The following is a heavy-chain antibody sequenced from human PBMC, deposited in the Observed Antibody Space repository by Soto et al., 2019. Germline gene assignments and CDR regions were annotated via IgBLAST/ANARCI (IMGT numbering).Heavy chain of an antibody. CDR1: GFTFSSYS. D-gene: IGHD2-15*01. V-gene: IGHV3-48*02. CDR3: ARTGHRRVVVVAARPLNYYYYGMDV. Sequence: PGGSLRLSCAASGFTFSSYSMNWVRQAPGKGLEWVSYISSSSSTIYYADSVKGRFTISRDNAKNSLYLQMNSLRDEDTAVYYSARTGHRRVVVVAARPLNYYYYGMDVWGQGTTVTVSS. J-gene: IGHJ6*02. CDR2: ISSSSSTI.